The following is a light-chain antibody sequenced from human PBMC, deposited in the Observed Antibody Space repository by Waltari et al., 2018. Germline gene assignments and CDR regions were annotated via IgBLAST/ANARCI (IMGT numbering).Light chain of an antibody. Sequence: QSALTQPASVSGSPGQSITISCPGTSSDVGAYNYVCWYQQHPGKAPKLIIYDVSVRPSGVSNRFSGSKSGNTASLTISGLHTEDEADYYCGTSTTTRNHVFGTGTKVTVL. V-gene: IGLV2-14*03. J-gene: IGLJ1*01. CDR3: GTSTTTRNHV. CDR2: DVS. CDR1: SSDVGAYNY.